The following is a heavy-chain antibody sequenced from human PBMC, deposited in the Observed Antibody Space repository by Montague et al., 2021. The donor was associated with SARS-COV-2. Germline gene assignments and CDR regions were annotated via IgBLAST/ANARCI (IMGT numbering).Heavy chain of an antibody. V-gene: IGHV4-34*01. Sequence: SETLSLTCAVYGGSFSDYYWSWIRQSPGEGLEWIGQLNHGGSTKYNPSLKSRVTISMDTSKKQFSLKLTSVTAADTAVYYCARGAPGYWGQGTLVTVSS. CDR3: ARGAPGY. D-gene: IGHD2-8*02. CDR2: LNHGGST. J-gene: IGHJ4*02. CDR1: GGSFSDYY.